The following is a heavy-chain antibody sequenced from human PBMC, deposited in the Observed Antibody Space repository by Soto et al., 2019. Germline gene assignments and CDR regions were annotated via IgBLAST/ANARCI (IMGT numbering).Heavy chain of an antibody. V-gene: IGHV1-18*04. J-gene: IGHJ6*02. CDR1: GYTFSGYS. Sequence: ASVKVSCKASGYTFSGYSITWVRQAPGQGLEWMGRISGYNGNTNYARTLRGRLTLTTDTSTSAAYMELRSLTSDDTAVYYCARDVFCGGAPACPDMDVWGQGTTVTVSS. CDR3: ARDVFCGGAPACPDMDV. CDR2: ISGYNGNT. D-gene: IGHD2-21*01.